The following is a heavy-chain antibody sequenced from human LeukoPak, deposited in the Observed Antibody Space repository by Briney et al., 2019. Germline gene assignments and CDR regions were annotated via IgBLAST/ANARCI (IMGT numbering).Heavy chain of an antibody. CDR3: ARGGGYCSGGSCPYYFDY. D-gene: IGHD2-15*01. J-gene: IGHJ4*02. CDR1: GYTFTSYD. Sequence: ASVKVSCKASGYTFTSYDINWVRQATGQGLEWMGWMNPNSGNTGYAQKFQGRVTMTGNNSMSTAYMELSSLRSEDTAVYYCARGGGYCSGGSCPYYFDYWGQGTLVTVSS. CDR2: MNPNSGNT. V-gene: IGHV1-8*01.